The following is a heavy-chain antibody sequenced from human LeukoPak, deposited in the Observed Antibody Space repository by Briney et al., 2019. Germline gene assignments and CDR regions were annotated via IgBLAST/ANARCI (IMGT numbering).Heavy chain of an antibody. D-gene: IGHD1-26*01. CDR3: ARDFGAVGATHPFDY. Sequence: PSGTLSLTCAVSGGSISSSNWWSWVRQPPGKGLEWIGEIYHSGSTNYNPSLKSRVTISVDKSKNQFSLKLSSVTAADTAVYYCARDFGAVGATHPFDYWGQGTLATVSS. CDR2: IYHSGST. CDR1: GGSISSSNW. J-gene: IGHJ4*02. V-gene: IGHV4-4*02.